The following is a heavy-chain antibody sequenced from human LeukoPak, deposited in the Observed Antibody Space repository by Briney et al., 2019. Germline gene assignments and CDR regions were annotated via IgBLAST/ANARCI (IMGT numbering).Heavy chain of an antibody. Sequence: GGSLRLSCAAPGFTFSSYAMSGVRQAPGKGLEWVSAISGSGGSTYYADSVKGRFTISRDNSKNTLYLQMNSLRAEDTAVYYCAKDQESGYSYGGYYFDYWGQGTLVTVSS. D-gene: IGHD5-18*01. CDR1: GFTFSSYA. J-gene: IGHJ4*02. V-gene: IGHV3-23*01. CDR2: ISGSGGST. CDR3: AKDQESGYSYGGYYFDY.